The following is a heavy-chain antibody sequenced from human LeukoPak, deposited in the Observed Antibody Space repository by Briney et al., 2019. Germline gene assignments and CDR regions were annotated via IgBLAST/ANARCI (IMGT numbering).Heavy chain of an antibody. D-gene: IGHD3-22*01. CDR2: INHSGST. V-gene: IGHV4-34*01. J-gene: IGHJ4*02. CDR3: ARYYYDSSGYSQYYFDY. CDR1: GGSFSGYY. Sequence: PSETLSLTCAVYGGSFSGYYWSWIRQPPGKGLEGIGEINHSGSTNYNPSLKSRVTISVDTSKNQFSLKLSSVTAADTAVYDCARYYYDSSGYSQYYFDYWGQGTLVTVSS.